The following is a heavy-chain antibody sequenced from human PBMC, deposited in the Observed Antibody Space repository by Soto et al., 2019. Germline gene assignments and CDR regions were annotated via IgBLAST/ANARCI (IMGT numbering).Heavy chain of an antibody. CDR2: ISYDGSNK. J-gene: IGHJ6*04. CDR3: ARDLQAARVFLYYYYYGMDV. D-gene: IGHD5-18*01. CDR1: GFSFSSYA. Sequence: HPGGSLRLSCAASGFSFSSYAMHWVRQAPGKGLDWVAVISYDGSNKYYADSVKGRFTISRDNSKNTLYLQMNSLRAEDTAVYYCARDLQAARVFLYYYYYGMDVWGKGTRVTVAS. V-gene: IGHV3-30-3*01.